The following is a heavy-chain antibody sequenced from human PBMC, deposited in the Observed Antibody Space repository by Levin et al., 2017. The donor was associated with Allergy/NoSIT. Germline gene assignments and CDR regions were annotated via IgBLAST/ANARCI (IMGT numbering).Heavy chain of an antibody. V-gene: IGHV3-7*01. CDR2: INQGGSER. D-gene: IGHD3-22*01. CDR3: ARGEGWGYYYGMDV. CDR1: GFTFSSFY. J-gene: IGHJ6*02. Sequence: SCAASGFTFSSFYMSWVRQAPGKGLEWVATINQGGSERYYVDSVKGRFTISRDNAKSSLYLLMNSLRADDSAVYYCARGEGWGYYYGMDVWGQGTTVTVSS.